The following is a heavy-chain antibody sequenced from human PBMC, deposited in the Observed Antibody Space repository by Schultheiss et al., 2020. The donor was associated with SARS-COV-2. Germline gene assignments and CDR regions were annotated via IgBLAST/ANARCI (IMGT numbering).Heavy chain of an antibody. CDR2: IYYSGST. J-gene: IGHJ5*02. D-gene: IGHD6-25*01. CDR1: GGSFSGYY. Sequence: SETLSLTCAVYGGSFSGYYWSWIRQPPGKGLEWIGYIYYSGSTYYNPSLKSRVTISVDTSKNQFSLKLSSVTAADTAVYYCARVFGMAAAQRPFDPWGQGALVTVSS. V-gene: IGHV4-59*12. CDR3: ARVFGMAAAQRPFDP.